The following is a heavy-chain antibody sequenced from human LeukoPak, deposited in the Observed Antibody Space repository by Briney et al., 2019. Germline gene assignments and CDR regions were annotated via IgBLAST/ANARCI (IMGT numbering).Heavy chain of an antibody. D-gene: IGHD6-6*01. Sequence: ASETLSLTCAVSGGSISSYYWTWIRQPPGKGLEWVGYIQNSAIYRAKIKSSPSLQSRVSLSIDTSKNQVSLTVTSVTAAETAVYYCARLSSTLYYSMDVWGPGTAVTVSS. CDR2: IQNSAIYRAKI. CDR3: ARLSSTLYYSMDV. V-gene: IGHV4-59*08. CDR1: GGSISSYY. J-gene: IGHJ6*02.